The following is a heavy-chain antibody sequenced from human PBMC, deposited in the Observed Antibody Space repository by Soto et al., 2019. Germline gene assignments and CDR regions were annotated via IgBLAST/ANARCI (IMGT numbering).Heavy chain of an antibody. Sequence: ASVKVSCKASGYTFTSYDINWVRQATGQGLEWMGWMNPNSGNTGYAQKFQGRVTMTRNTPISKAYMELSSLRSEDTAVYYGARGPNHSLITIFGVVISRPNWFDPWGQGTLVTVSS. V-gene: IGHV1-8*01. J-gene: IGHJ5*02. CDR3: ARGPNHSLITIFGVVISRPNWFDP. D-gene: IGHD3-3*01. CDR1: GYTFTSYD. CDR2: MNPNSGNT.